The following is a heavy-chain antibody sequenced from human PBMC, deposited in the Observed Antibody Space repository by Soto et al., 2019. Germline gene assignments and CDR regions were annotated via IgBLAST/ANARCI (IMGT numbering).Heavy chain of an antibody. D-gene: IGHD3-22*01. Sequence: EGSLRLSCAASGFTFSSYGMHWVRQAPGKGLEWVAVISYDGSNKYYADSVKGRFTISRDNSKNTLYLQMNSLRAEDTAGYYCALEERYYDSSGYHDYWGQGPPVTVSS. CDR1: GFTFSSYG. CDR2: ISYDGSNK. V-gene: IGHV3-30*03. CDR3: ALEERYYDSSGYHDY. J-gene: IGHJ4*02.